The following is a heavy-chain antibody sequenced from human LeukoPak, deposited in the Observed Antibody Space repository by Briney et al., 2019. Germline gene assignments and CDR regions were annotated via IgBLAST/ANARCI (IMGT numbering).Heavy chain of an antibody. CDR2: IKQDGSEK. Sequence: GGSLRLSCVASGLTFSSNWMSWVRQAPGKGLEWVANIKQDGSEKWYVDSVKGRFTISRDNARNSLYLQMNSLRVEDTAVYYCATNLESFDYWGQGTLVTVSS. CDR3: ATNLESFDY. V-gene: IGHV3-7*05. D-gene: IGHD5-24*01. CDR1: GLTFSSNW. J-gene: IGHJ4*02.